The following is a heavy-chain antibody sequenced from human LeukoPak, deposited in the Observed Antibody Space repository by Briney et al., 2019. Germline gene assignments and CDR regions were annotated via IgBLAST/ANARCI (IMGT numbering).Heavy chain of an antibody. CDR2: IKQEGSEK. V-gene: IGHV3-7*01. CDR3: ARHAGYSRYYYYMDV. Sequence: GGSLRLSCAASGFTFSSYWMSWVRQAPGKGLEWVANIKQEGSEKYYVDSVKGRFTISRDNAKNSLYLQMNRLRAEDTAVYYCARHAGYSRYYYYMDVWGKGTTVTVSS. CDR1: GFTFSSYW. J-gene: IGHJ6*03. D-gene: IGHD6-13*01.